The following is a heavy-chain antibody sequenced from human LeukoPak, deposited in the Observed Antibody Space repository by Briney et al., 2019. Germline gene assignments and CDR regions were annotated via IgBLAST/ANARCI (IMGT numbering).Heavy chain of an antibody. CDR2: IRYDESDK. D-gene: IGHD6-13*01. V-gene: IGHV3-30*02. J-gene: IGHJ4*02. CDR3: AKGAWAADGPMGNNFAS. Sequence: PGGSLRLSCAASGFRFTDYGMHWVRQAPGKGLEWVAFIRYDESDKYYADSVKGRFTISRDNSKNTLTLQMNSLKTEDTSIYFCAKGAWAADGPMGNNFASWGQGTLVTVPS. CDR1: GFRFTDYG.